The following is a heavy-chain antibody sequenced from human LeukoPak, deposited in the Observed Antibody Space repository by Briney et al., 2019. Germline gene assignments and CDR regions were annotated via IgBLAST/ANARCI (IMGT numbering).Heavy chain of an antibody. CDR3: AKDRRANGHYFDY. J-gene: IGHJ4*02. CDR2: IRYDGSNK. D-gene: IGHD4-17*01. Sequence: GGSLRLSCAASGFTFSSYGMHWVRQAPGKGLEWVAFIRYDGSNKYYADSVKGRFAVSRDNSKNTLYLQMNSLRAEDTAVYYCAKDRRANGHYFDYWGQGTLVTVSS. V-gene: IGHV3-30*02. CDR1: GFTFSSYG.